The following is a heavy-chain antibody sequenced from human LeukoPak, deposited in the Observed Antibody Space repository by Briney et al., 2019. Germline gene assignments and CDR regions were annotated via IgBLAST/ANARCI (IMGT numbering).Heavy chain of an antibody. D-gene: IGHD3-22*01. CDR3: ARVLDSSSCRYQALPY. V-gene: IGHV3-7*01. CDR1: GFTFSSYW. Sequence: PGGSLRLSCAASGFTFSSYWMTWVRQSPGKGLEWVANTKQDGSEKYYVDSVKGRFTIFRDNAKNSLYLQMNSLRAEDTAVYYCARVLDSSSCRYQALPYWGQGTLVTVSS. CDR2: TKQDGSEK. J-gene: IGHJ4*02.